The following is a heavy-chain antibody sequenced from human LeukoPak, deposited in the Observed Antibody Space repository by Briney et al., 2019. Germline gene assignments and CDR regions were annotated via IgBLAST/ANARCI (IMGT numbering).Heavy chain of an antibody. V-gene: IGHV4-34*01. CDR3: AGGSGWYGGAFDI. J-gene: IGHJ3*02. Sequence: SETLSLTCTVSGGSISCYYWSWIRQPPGKGLEWIGEINHSGSTNYNPSLKSRVTISVDTSNNQFSLKLSSVTAADTAVYYCAGGSGWYGGAFDIWGQGTMVTVSS. D-gene: IGHD6-19*01. CDR2: INHSGST. CDR1: GGSISCYY.